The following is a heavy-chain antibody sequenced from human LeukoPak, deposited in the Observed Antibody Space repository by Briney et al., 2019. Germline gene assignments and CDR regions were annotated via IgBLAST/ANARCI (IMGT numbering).Heavy chain of an antibody. CDR3: AREGVLRRATRPEYFQH. CDR1: GFTFSSNY. CDR2: IYSGGST. J-gene: IGHJ1*01. Sequence: PGGSLRLSCAASGFTFSSNYMSWVRQAQGKGLEWVSVIYSGGSTYYADSVKGRFTISRDNSKNTLYLQMNSLRAEDTAVYYCAREGVLRRATRPEYFQHWGQGTLVTVSS. D-gene: IGHD1-26*01. V-gene: IGHV3-53*01.